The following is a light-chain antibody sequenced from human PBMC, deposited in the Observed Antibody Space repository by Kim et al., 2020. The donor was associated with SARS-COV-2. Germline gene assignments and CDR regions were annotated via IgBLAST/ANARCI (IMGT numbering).Light chain of an antibody. CDR2: LNDDGSH. Sequence: QPVLTQSPSASASLGTSVKLTCTLSSGRRSYAVAWHQQRPGQGPRYLMKLNDDGSHYRGDGIPDRFSGSSSGAERYLTISSLQSEDEADYYCQSWVSGGPWVFGGGTQLTVL. V-gene: IGLV4-69*01. CDR1: SGRRSYA. J-gene: IGLJ3*02. CDR3: QSWVSGGPWV.